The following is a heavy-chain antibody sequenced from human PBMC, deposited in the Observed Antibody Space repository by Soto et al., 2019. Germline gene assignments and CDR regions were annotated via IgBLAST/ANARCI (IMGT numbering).Heavy chain of an antibody. D-gene: IGHD4-17*01. Sequence: PSETLSLTGTVSGGSISSGGYYWSWIRQHPGKGLEWIGYIYYSGSTYYNPSLKSRVTISVDTSKNQFSLKLSSVTAADTAVYYCARGNGDYNYYFDYWGQGTLVTVSS. V-gene: IGHV4-31*03. CDR2: IYYSGST. CDR3: ARGNGDYNYYFDY. J-gene: IGHJ4*02. CDR1: GGSISSGGYY.